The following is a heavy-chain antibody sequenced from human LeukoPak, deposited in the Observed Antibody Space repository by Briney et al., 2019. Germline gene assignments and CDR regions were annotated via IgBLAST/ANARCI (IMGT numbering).Heavy chain of an antibody. CDR2: INHSGTT. V-gene: IGHV4-34*01. D-gene: IGHD3-3*01. CDR3: ARHYDFWSAPDAFDI. J-gene: IGHJ3*02. CDR1: GGSFSGYY. Sequence: SETLSLTCAVYGGSFSGYYWSWIRQPPGKGLEGSGEINHSGTTNYNPSLKSRVTISVDTSKNQFSLKLSSVTAADTAVYYCARHYDFWSAPDAFDIWGQGTMVTVSS.